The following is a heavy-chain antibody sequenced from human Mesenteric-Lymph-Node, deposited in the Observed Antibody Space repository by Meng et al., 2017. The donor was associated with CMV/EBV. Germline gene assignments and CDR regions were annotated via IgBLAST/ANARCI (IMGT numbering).Heavy chain of an antibody. V-gene: IGHV3-74*01. Sequence: GGSLRLSCVASGFTFSTYWMHWVRQGPGEGLEWVSRINTDGSITTYADSVKGRFTISRDNANNTLHLQMNSLRAEDTAMYYCAGGNSSSWSDFFDFWGQGTMVTVSS. CDR3: AGGNSSSWSDFFDF. CDR2: INTDGSIT. D-gene: IGHD6-13*01. J-gene: IGHJ3*01. CDR1: GFTFSTYW.